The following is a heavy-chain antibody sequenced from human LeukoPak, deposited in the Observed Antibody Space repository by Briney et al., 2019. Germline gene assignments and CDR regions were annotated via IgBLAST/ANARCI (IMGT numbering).Heavy chain of an antibody. CDR3: TKRSGVYSDNSGFFDY. D-gene: IGHD1-26*01. J-gene: IGHJ4*02. CDR2: ISGGGASR. V-gene: IGHV3-23*01. Sequence: GGSLRLSCAASGFRSSNYWMTWVRQPPGKGLEWVSGISGGGASRDYADSVKGRFTISRDNSKNTVLLQMDSLRAEDTAIYYCTKRSGVYSDNSGFFDYWGQGSLVTVSS. CDR1: GFRSSNYW.